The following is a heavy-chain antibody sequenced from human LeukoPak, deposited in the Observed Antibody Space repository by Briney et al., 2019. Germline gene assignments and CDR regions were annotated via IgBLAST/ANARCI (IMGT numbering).Heavy chain of an antibody. CDR2: IFYSEST. D-gene: IGHD6-13*01. J-gene: IGHJ4*02. V-gene: IGHV4-59*08. CDR3: AGSSTWLSFGY. CDR1: GGSISSYY. Sequence: PSETLSLTCTVSGGSISSYYWSWVRQPPEKGLEWIGYIFYSESTNYNPSLKSRVTTSIDTSKNQFSLKLTSVAAADTAVYYCAGSSTWLSFGYWGQGTLLTVSS.